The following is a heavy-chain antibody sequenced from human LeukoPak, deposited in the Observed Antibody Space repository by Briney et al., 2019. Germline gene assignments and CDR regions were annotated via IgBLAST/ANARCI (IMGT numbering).Heavy chain of an antibody. Sequence: GRSLRLSCAASGFTFDDYAMHWVRQAPGKGLEWVSGISWNSGGIDYADSVKGRFTISRDNAKNSLYLQMNSLRAEDMALYYCAKVRVKIEVAEDLDIWGQGTMVTVSS. J-gene: IGHJ3*02. CDR3: AKVRVKIEVAEDLDI. CDR1: GFTFDDYA. CDR2: ISWNSGGI. V-gene: IGHV3-9*03. D-gene: IGHD2-21*01.